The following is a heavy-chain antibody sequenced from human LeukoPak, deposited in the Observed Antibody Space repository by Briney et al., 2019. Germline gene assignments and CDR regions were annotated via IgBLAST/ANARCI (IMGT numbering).Heavy chain of an antibody. V-gene: IGHV3-66*01. CDR2: IYSGGST. J-gene: IGHJ4*02. D-gene: IGHD3-22*01. Sequence: PGGSLRLSCVESGFTVSSNYMSWVRQAPGKGLEWVSLIYSGGSTYYADSVKGRFTISRDNSKNTLYLQMNSLRAEDTAVYYCAKDPQYYYDSSGYGSYFDYWGQGTLVTVSS. CDR3: AKDPQYYYDSSGYGSYFDY. CDR1: GFTVSSNY.